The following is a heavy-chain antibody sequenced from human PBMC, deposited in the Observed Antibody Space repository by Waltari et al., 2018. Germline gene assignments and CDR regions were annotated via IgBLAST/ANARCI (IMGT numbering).Heavy chain of an antibody. CDR3: ARGPKGDYPYWYFDL. CDR1: GYTFTGYY. Sequence: QVQLVQSGAEVKKPGASVKVSCKASGYTFTGYYMHWVRQAPGQGLEWMGWINPNSGGTNYAQKFQGRVTMTRDTSISTAYMELSRLRSDDTAVDYCARGPKGDYPYWYFDLWGRGTLVTVSS. V-gene: IGHV1-2*02. J-gene: IGHJ2*01. CDR2: INPNSGGT. D-gene: IGHD4-17*01.